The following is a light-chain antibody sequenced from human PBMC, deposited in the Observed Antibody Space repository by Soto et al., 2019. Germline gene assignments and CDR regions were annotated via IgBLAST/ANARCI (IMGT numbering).Light chain of an antibody. V-gene: IGKV3-15*01. CDR3: QQYNNGPTYS. Sequence: EIVMTQSPATLSVSPGERATLSCRASQSVSSSLAWYQQKPGLAPMLLIYGASTRATGIPARFSGSWSGTEFTLTISSLQSEDFAVYSCQQYNNGPTYSFGQGTKLEIK. J-gene: IGKJ2*01. CDR1: QSVSSS. CDR2: GAS.